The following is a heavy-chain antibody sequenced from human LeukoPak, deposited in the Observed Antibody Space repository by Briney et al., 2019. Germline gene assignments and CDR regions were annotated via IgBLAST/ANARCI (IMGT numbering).Heavy chain of an antibody. V-gene: IGHV4-30-2*01. D-gene: IGHD6-13*01. CDR3: AREPVSPRYSSSWLHFDY. CDR1: GGSISSGGYS. J-gene: IGHJ4*02. CDR2: IYHSGST. Sequence: SETLSLTCAVSGGSISSGGYSWSWIRQPPGKGLEWIGYIYHSGSTYYNPSLKSRVTISVDRSKNQFSLKLSSVTAADTAVYYCAREPVSPRYSSSWLHFDYWGQGTLVTVSS.